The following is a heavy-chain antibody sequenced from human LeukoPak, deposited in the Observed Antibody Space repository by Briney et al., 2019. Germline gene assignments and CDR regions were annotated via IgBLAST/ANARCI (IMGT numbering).Heavy chain of an antibody. CDR1: GFRFDDFA. D-gene: IGHD2-15*01. CDR2: VIADGAKS. CDR3: AKEIDTLGTNAFDI. V-gene: IGHV3-43*02. J-gene: IGHJ3*02. Sequence: PGGSLRLSCAASGFRFDDFAMHWVRHSPGKGLEWVSLVIADGAKSYYAESVRGRFTISRDNSKNSLYLQMNTLRSEDTAFYYCAKEIDTLGTNAFDIWGHGTLVTVSS.